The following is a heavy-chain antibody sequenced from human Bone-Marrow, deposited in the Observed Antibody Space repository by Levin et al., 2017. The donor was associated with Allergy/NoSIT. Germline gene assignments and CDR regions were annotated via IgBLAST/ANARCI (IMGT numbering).Heavy chain of an antibody. J-gene: IGHJ1*01. CDR2: ISSDGSKR. D-gene: IGHD3-9*01. CDR3: AKGLPLSQTYYDIFTAFQQ. Sequence: PGGSLRLSCAASGFTFEDFAMHWVRQVPGKGLEWVAGISSDGSKRAYAGSVKGRFTISRDNARNSLYLHVDSLRPEDAAKYFCAKGLPLSQTYYDIFTAFQQWGRGTLLTV. V-gene: IGHV3-9*01. CDR1: GFTFEDFA.